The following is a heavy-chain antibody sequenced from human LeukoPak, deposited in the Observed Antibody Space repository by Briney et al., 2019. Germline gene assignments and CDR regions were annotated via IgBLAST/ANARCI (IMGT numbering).Heavy chain of an antibody. V-gene: IGHV1-18*01. D-gene: IGHD3-9*01. CDR3: ARDWSDYDILTGYPRAFDI. CDR2: TSAYNGNT. J-gene: IGHJ3*02. Sequence: ASVKVSCKASGYTFTSYGISWVRQAPGQGLEWMGWTSAYNGNTNYAQKLQGRVTMTTDTSTSTAYMELRSLRSDDTAVYYCARDWSDYDILTGYPRAFDIWGQGTMVTVSS. CDR1: GYTFTSYG.